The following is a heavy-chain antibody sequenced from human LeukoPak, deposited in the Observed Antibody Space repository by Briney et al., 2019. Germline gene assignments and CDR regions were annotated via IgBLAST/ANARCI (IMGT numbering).Heavy chain of an antibody. J-gene: IGHJ4*02. CDR1: GGSFSGYY. D-gene: IGHD3-3*01. CDR2: INHSGST. V-gene: IGHV4-34*01. CDR3: ARGGPYDFWSGYYYGRPVRSRTGSCYFDY. Sequence: SETLSLTCAVYGGSFSGYYWSWIRQPPGKGLKWIGEINHSGSTNYNPSLKSRVTISVDTSKNQFSLKLSSVTAADTAVYYCARGGPYDFWSGYYYGRPVRSRTGSCYFDYWGQGTLVTVSS.